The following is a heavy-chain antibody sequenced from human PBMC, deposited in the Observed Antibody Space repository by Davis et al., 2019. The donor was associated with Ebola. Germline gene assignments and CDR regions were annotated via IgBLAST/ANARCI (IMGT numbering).Heavy chain of an antibody. CDR3: ATSGKAPDY. Sequence: SETLSLTCAVYGGSFSGYYWSWIRQPPGKGLEWIGEINHSGSTNYNPSLKSRVTISVDTSKNQCSLKLSSVTAADTAVYYCATSGKAPDYWGQGTLVTVSS. CDR2: INHSGST. CDR1: GGSFSGYY. V-gene: IGHV4-34*01. J-gene: IGHJ4*02.